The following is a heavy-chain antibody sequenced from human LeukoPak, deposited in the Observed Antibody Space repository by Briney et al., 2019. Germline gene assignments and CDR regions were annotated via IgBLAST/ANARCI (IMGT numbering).Heavy chain of an antibody. Sequence: GGSLRLSCAASGFTFSSYGMHWVRQAPGKGLEWVAVISYDGSNKYYADSVKGRFTISRDNSKNTLYLQMNSLRAEDTAVYYCAKDQVAPWIQLWETGFDPWGQGNLVTVSS. V-gene: IGHV3-30*18. J-gene: IGHJ5*02. D-gene: IGHD5-18*01. CDR2: ISYDGSNK. CDR1: GFTFSSYG. CDR3: AKDQVAPWIQLWETGFDP.